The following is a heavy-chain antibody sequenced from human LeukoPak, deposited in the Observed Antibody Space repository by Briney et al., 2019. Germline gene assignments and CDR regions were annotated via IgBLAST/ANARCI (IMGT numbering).Heavy chain of an antibody. CDR1: GYTFTGYY. J-gene: IGHJ4*02. CDR3: ARGGWDRSGYYDY. V-gene: IGHV1-46*01. Sequence: GASGKVSCKASGYTFTGYYSHWVRQAPGQGLEWMGIINPSGGSRSYAQKFQGRVTMTRDTSTSTVYMELSSLRSEDTAVYYCARGGWDRSGYYDYWGQGTLVTVSS. D-gene: IGHD3-22*01. CDR2: INPSGGSR.